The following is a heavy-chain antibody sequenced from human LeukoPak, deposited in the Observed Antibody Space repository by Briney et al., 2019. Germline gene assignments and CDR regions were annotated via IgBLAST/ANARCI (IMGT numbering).Heavy chain of an antibody. CDR2: ISSSSSCT. Sequence: GGSLRLSCAASGFTFSDYYMSWIRQAPGKGLEWVSYISSSSSCTNYADSVKGRFTISRDNAKNSLYLQMNSLRAEDTAVYYCARDPRSRYCSSTSCSGGWFDPWGQGTLVTVSS. CDR1: GFTFSDYY. D-gene: IGHD2-2*01. CDR3: ARDPRSRYCSSTSCSGGWFDP. J-gene: IGHJ5*02. V-gene: IGHV3-11*06.